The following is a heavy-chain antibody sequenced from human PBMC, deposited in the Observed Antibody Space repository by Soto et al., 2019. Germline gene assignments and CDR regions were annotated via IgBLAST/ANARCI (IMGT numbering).Heavy chain of an antibody. CDR3: ATWGIAVAGTLVY. V-gene: IGHV4-4*02. CDR1: GGSISSSNC. D-gene: IGHD6-19*01. J-gene: IGHJ4*02. Sequence: SETLSLTCAVSGGSISSSNCLILFRQPPGKGLEWSGEIYHSGSTNYNPSLKSRVTISVDKSKNQFSLKLSSVTAADTAVYYCATWGIAVAGTLVYWGQGTLVTVSS. CDR2: IYHSGST.